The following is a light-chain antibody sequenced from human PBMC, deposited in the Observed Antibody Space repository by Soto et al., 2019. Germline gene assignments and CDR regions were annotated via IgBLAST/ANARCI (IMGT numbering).Light chain of an antibody. CDR3: QHFDNLPPYP. CDR1: QDINNY. Sequence: DIQMTQSPSSLSASIGDRVTITCQASQDINNYLNWYQHKPGKAPKLLNYDASNLETGVPLKFSGSRSVTHFSFTISGLQSEDIATYYCQHFDNLPPYPFGQGTKLEF. J-gene: IGKJ2*01. V-gene: IGKV1-33*01. CDR2: DAS.